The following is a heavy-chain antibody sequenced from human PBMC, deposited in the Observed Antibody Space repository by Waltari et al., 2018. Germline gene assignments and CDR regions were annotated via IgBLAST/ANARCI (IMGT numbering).Heavy chain of an antibody. CDR3: ARFRRDAYNYLDY. Sequence: QLQLQEPGPGLVKPSETLSLTCTVSDGSIPRSSYSWGWIRQPPGKGLEWVAFIYHTGTTYHSPSLKSRVIISVDTSKNQFSLKLTSLTAADTAVYYCARFRRDAYNYLDYWGQGNLVTVSS. J-gene: IGHJ4*02. CDR1: DGSIPRSSYS. D-gene: IGHD1-1*01. V-gene: IGHV4-39*07. CDR2: IYHTGTT.